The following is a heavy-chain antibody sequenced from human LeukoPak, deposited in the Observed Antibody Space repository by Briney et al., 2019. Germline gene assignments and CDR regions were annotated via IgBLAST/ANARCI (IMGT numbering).Heavy chain of an antibody. CDR2: IYPGDSDT. J-gene: IGHJ5*02. CDR1: GYSFTSYW. CDR3: ARQGQWLLNWFDP. D-gene: IGHD5-12*01. Sequence: PGESLKISCKGSGYSFTSYWIGWVRQMPGKGLEWMGIIYPGDSDTRYSPSFQGQVTISADKSISTAYLQWSSLKALDTAMYYCARQGQWLLNWFDPWGQGTLVTVSS. V-gene: IGHV5-51*01.